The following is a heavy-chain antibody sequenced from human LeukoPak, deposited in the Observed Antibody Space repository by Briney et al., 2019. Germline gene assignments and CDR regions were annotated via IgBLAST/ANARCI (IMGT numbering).Heavy chain of an antibody. Sequence: GGSLRLSCAASGFTFSSYAMHWVRQAPGKGLEWVAVISYDGSNKFYADSVKGRFTISRDNSKHTLYLQMNSLRAEDTAVYYCARVASVVVVAATPYYFDYWGQGTLVTVSS. CDR3: ARVASVVVVAATPYYFDY. D-gene: IGHD2-15*01. J-gene: IGHJ4*02. CDR2: ISYDGSNK. V-gene: IGHV3-30*04. CDR1: GFTFSSYA.